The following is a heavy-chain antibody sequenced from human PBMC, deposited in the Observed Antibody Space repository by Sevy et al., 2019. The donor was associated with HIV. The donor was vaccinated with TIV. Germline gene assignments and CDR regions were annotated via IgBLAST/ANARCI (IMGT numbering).Heavy chain of an antibody. CDR1: GYTFTDYE. D-gene: IGHD2-21*02. J-gene: IGHJ4*02. CDR2: VIPNSGQT. V-gene: IGHV1-8*01. Sequence: ASVKVSCKASGYTFTDYEINWVRQASGQGLEWMGWVIPNSGQTAYAQKFQGRVTMTTSTSTGAAYMELSGLRSEDTATYYCATLVSCGGVCYYLHYWGQGTLVTVSS. CDR3: ATLVSCGGVCYYLHY.